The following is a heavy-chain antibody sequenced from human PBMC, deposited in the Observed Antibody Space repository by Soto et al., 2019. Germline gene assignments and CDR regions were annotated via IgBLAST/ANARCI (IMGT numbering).Heavy chain of an antibody. CDR1: GFNFDDFA. J-gene: IGHJ4*02. CDR3: AKENTGGGGAYTPFAH. V-gene: IGHV3-9*01. CDR2: ISWNSHSM. D-gene: IGHD1-26*01. Sequence: EVQLVESGGGLVQPGRSLRLSCAASGFNFDDFAMYWVRQAPGKGLEWVSGISWNSHSMGYADSVKGRFTLSRDNADTPLYLQKHSLRPEDTHLYYCAKENTGGGGAYTPFAHWGQGTLVTVSS.